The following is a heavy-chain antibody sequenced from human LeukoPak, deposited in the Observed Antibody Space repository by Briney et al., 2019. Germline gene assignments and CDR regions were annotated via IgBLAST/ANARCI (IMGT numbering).Heavy chain of an antibody. CDR1: GGSFSGYY. V-gene: IGHV4-34*01. J-gene: IGHJ5*02. Sequence: SETLSLTCAVYGGSFSGYYWSWIRQPPGKGLEWIGEINHSGSTNYNPSLKSRVTISVDTSKNQFSLKLSSVTAADTAVYYCARAPPYGDYPNWFDPWGQGTLVTVSS. D-gene: IGHD4-17*01. CDR3: ARAPPYGDYPNWFDP. CDR2: INHSGST.